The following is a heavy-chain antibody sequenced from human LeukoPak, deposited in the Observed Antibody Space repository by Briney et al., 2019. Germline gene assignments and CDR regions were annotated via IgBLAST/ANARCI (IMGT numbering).Heavy chain of an antibody. D-gene: IGHD6-19*01. V-gene: IGHV4-4*07. J-gene: IGHJ4*02. CDR3: ASKGLDYSSGWAFDY. Sequence: SETLSLTCTVSGGSICSYYWSWILQPAGKGLECIGRIYTSGSTNYNPYLKSRVTMSVDTSKNQFSLKLSSVTVADTAVYYCASKGLDYSSGWAFDYWGQGTLVTVSS. CDR2: IYTSGST. CDR1: GGSICSYY.